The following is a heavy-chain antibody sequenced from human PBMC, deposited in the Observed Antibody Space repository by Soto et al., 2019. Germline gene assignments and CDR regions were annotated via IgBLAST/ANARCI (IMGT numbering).Heavy chain of an antibody. D-gene: IGHD6-13*01. CDR1: GGTFSSYA. Sequence: SVKVSCKASGGTFSSYAISWVRQAPGQGLEWMGGIIPIFGTANYEQRFQGRVTITANESTSTDYMELSSLKSEDTAVYYCASAGSSSNNVDYWGQGTLVTVYS. V-gene: IGHV1-69*13. J-gene: IGHJ4*02. CDR3: ASAGSSSNNVDY. CDR2: IIPIFGTA.